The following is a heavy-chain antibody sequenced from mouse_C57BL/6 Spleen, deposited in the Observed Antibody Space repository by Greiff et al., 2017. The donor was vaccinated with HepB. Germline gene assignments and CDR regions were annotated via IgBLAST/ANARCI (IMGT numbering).Heavy chain of an antibody. D-gene: IGHD4-1*01. Sequence: EVQLQESGPGMVKPSQSLSLTCTVTGYSITSGYDWHWIRHFPGNKLEWMGYISYSGSTNYNPSLKSRISITHDTSKNHFFLKLNSVTTEDTATHYCARRDLLGFAYWGQGTLVTVSA. CDR2: ISYSGST. CDR3: ARRDLLGFAY. V-gene: IGHV3-1*01. J-gene: IGHJ3*01. CDR1: GYSITSGYD.